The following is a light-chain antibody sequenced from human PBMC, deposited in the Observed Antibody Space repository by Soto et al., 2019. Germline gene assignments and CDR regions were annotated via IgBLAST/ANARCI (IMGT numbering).Light chain of an antibody. V-gene: IGKV3-20*01. CDR3: QQYDSSPPCT. J-gene: IGKJ1*01. CDR1: QSVSSS. Sequence: EIVLTQSPGTLSLSPGERATLSCRASQSVSSSLAWYQQKPGQAPRLLIYGASSRATGVPDRFSGSGSGTDFTLTISRTEPEDFAVYYCQQYDSSPPCTFGQGTKVEIK. CDR2: GAS.